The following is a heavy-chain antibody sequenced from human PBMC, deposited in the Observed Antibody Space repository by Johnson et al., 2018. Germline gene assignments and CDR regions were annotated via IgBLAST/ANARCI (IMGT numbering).Heavy chain of an antibody. CDR2: ISSSGSTI. CDR3: ARVRPMDTAMVGAYYDYYYMDV. CDR1: GFTFSDYY. V-gene: IGHV3-11*04. J-gene: IGHJ6*03. Sequence: QVQLVQSGGGLVKPGGSLRLSCAASGFTFSDYYMSWIRQAPGKGLEWVSYISSSGSTIYYADSVKGRFTISRDNAKNSLYLQMNSLRAEETAGYYRARVRPMDTAMVGAYYDYYYMDVWGKGTTVTGSS. D-gene: IGHD5-18*01.